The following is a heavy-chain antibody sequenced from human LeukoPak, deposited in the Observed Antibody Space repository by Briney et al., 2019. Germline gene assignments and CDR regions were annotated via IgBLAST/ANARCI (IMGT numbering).Heavy chain of an antibody. CDR3: ARKRLGYCSGGSRPLDY. CDR2: IIPIFGTA. D-gene: IGHD2-15*01. CDR1: GGTFSSYA. Sequence: ASVKVSCKASGGTFSSYAISWVRQAPGQGLEWMGGIIPIFGTANYAQKFQGRVTITADESTSTAYMELSSLRSEDTAVYYCARKRLGYCSGGSRPLDYWGQGTLVTVSS. J-gene: IGHJ4*02. V-gene: IGHV1-69*13.